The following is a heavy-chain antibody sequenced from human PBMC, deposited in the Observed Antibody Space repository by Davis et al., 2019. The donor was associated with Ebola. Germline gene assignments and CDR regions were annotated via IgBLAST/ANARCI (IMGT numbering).Heavy chain of an antibody. J-gene: IGHJ6*04. CDR1: GGSISSGGYY. CDR2: IYYSGST. Sequence: MPSETLSLTCTVSGGSISSGGYYWSWIRQHPGKGLEWIGYIYYSGSTYYNPSLKSRVTISVDTSKNQFSLKLSSVTAADTAVYYCAKSGLSFGVVKYHYGMDVWGKGTTVTVSS. CDR3: AKSGLSFGVVKYHYGMDV. V-gene: IGHV4-31*03. D-gene: IGHD3-3*01.